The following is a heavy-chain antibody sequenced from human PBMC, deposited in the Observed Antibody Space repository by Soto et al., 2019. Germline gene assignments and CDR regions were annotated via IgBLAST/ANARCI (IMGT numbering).Heavy chain of an antibody. Sequence: GGSLRLSCAASGYTFSSYAMYWARQAPGKGLGWVAVISYDGSNKYYADSVKGRFTISRDNSKNTLYLQMNSLRAEDTAVYYCARGPSSLSHFDYWCQGPLVTVSS. CDR1: GYTFSSYA. CDR3: ARGPSSLSHFDY. J-gene: IGHJ4*02. D-gene: IGHD2-2*01. V-gene: IGHV3-30-3*01. CDR2: ISYDGSNK.